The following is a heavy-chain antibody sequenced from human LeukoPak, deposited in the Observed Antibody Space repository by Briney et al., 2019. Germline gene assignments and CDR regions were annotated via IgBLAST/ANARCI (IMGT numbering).Heavy chain of an antibody. J-gene: IGHJ4*01. V-gene: IGHV3-20*01. D-gene: IGHD4-17*01. CDR2: INWNGGST. CDR1: GFTFDDYG. Sequence: GGSLRLSCAASGFTFDDYGMSWVRQAPGKGLEWVSGINWNGGSTGYADSVKGRFTISRDNAKNSPYLQMNSLRAEDTALYHCARRSATVTQFDYWGQEPWSPSPQ. CDR3: ARRSATVTQFDY.